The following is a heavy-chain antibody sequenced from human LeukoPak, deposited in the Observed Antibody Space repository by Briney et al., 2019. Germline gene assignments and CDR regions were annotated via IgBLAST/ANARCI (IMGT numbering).Heavy chain of an antibody. CDR1: GGSISSYC. CDR2: IYTSGGT. V-gene: IGHV4-4*07. J-gene: IGHJ4*02. CDR3: ARDREWELPYFDY. Sequence: SETLSLTCTVSGGSISSYCWSWIRQPAGKGLEWIGRIYTSGGTNYNPSLKSRVTMSVDTSKNQFSLKLSSVTAADTAVYYCARDREWELPYFDYWGQGTLVTVSS. D-gene: IGHD1-26*01.